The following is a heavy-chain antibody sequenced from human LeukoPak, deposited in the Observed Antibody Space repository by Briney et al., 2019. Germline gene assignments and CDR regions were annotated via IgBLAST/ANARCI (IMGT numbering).Heavy chain of an antibody. CDR2: INPGDSGT. J-gene: IGHJ5*02. D-gene: IGHD1-26*01. Sequence: GESLKISCATSGYRFTNYWIGWVRQMPGKGLEFMGIINPGDSGTRYSPSFQGQVTISADKSFSTAYLQLNSLKASDTAMYYCARHATTGFIVNRFDPWGQGTLVTVFS. CDR1: GYRFTNYW. CDR3: ARHATTGFIVNRFDP. V-gene: IGHV5-51*01.